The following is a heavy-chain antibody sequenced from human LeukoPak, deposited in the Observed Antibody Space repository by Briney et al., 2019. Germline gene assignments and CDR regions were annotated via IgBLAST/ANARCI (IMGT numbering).Heavy chain of an antibody. CDR3: AREIPDIVVVVAAGDAFDI. V-gene: IGHV4-34*01. CDR2: IDHSGTT. J-gene: IGHJ3*02. D-gene: IGHD2-15*01. CDR1: GGSFSGHY. Sequence: PSETLSLTCAVSGGSFSGHYWSWIRQPPGKGLEWIGEIDHSGTTNYNPSLKSRVTISVDTSKNQFSLKLSSVTAADTAVYYCAREIPDIVVVVAAGDAFDIWGQGTMVTVSS.